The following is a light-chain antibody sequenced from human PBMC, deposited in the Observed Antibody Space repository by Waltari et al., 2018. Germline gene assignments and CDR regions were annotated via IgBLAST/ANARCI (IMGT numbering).Light chain of an antibody. CDR3: QKYVSLPAT. CDR1: QSVGKY. V-gene: IGKV3-20*01. Sequence: VLTQSPGPLSLSPGERATLPGRASQSVGKYLAWYQQKPGQAPRLLIYDTSTRATGIPDRFRGSGSGTDFSLTISRLEPEDFAVYYCQKYVSLPATFGQGTKVQAK. CDR2: DTS. J-gene: IGKJ1*01.